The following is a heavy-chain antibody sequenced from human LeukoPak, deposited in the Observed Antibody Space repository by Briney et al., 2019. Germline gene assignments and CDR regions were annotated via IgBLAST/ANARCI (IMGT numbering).Heavy chain of an antibody. CDR3: ARPIAHTYYYYGMDV. Sequence: GASVKVSCKASGYTFTSYYMHWVRQAPGQGLEWMGIINPSGGSTSYAQKFQGRVTMTRDTSTSTVYMELSSLRSEDTAVHYCARPIAHTYYYYGMDVWGQGTTVTVSS. CDR1: GYTFTSYY. J-gene: IGHJ6*02. D-gene: IGHD2-21*01. V-gene: IGHV1-46*01. CDR2: INPSGGST.